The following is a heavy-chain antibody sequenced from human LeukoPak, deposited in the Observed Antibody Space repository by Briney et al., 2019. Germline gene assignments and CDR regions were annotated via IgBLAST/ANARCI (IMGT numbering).Heavy chain of an antibody. D-gene: IGHD6-19*01. CDR2: ISSNGGST. CDR1: GFTFSSYA. J-gene: IGHJ6*03. CDR3: ARDPIAVAGTGYYYYMDV. Sequence: PGGSLRLSCAASGFTFSSYAMPWVRQAPGKGLEYVSAISSNGGSTYYANSVKGRFTISRDNSKSTLYLQMGSLRAEDMAVYYCARDPIAVAGTGYYYYMDVWGKGTTVTVSS. V-gene: IGHV3-64*01.